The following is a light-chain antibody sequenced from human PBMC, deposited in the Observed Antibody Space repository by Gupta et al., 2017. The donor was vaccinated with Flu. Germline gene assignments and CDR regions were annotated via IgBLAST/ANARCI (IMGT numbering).Light chain of an antibody. CDR3: QQYDNLPLT. V-gene: IGKV1-33*01. CDR2: DAS. CDR1: QDITRY. Sequence: GDRVTITCRASQDITRYLNWYQQKPGKAPKLLIYDASNLQAGVPSRFSGSASGTEFTVTISSLQPEDLATYYCQQYDNLPLTYGGGTRVDIK. J-gene: IGKJ4*01.